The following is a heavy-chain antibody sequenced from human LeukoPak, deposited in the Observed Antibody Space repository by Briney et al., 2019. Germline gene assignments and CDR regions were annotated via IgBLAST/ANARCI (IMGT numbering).Heavy chain of an antibody. J-gene: IGHJ5*02. CDR3: ARVGQGYYDSSEGNWFDP. D-gene: IGHD3-22*01. Sequence: PGGSLRLSCTASGFSFSDYAMHWVRQAPGKGLEWVAVIWSDVINKYYADSVKGRFTISRDNSKRTLSLQMSSLRAEDTAVYYCARVGQGYYDSSEGNWFDPWGQGTLVTVSS. V-gene: IGHV3-33*01. CDR2: IWSDVINK. CDR1: GFSFSDYA.